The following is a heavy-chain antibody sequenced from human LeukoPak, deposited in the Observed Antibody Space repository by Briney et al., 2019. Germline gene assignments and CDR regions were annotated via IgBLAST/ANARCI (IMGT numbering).Heavy chain of an antibody. Sequence: ASVKVSCKASGYTFTGYYMHWVRQAPGQGLEWMGWISAYNGNTNYAQKLQGRVTMTTDTSTSTAYMELRSLRSDDTAVYYCARGFRLPGDYWGQGTLVTVSS. CDR1: GYTFTGYY. D-gene: IGHD5-18*01. V-gene: IGHV1-18*04. J-gene: IGHJ4*02. CDR3: ARGFRLPGDY. CDR2: ISAYNGNT.